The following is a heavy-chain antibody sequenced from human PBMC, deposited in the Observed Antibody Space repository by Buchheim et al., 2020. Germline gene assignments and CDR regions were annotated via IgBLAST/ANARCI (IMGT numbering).Heavy chain of an antibody. CDR3: AKSLYDGNDY. CDR1: GFTFSTYA. V-gene: IGHV3-23*01. CDR2: ISGRGSTT. Sequence: EVQLLESGGGLVQPGGSLRLSCTASGFTFSTYAMSWVRQAPGKGLECVSAISGRGSTTYYADSVKGRFTISRDNSMNTVYLQMSSLRAEDTAIYYCAKSLYDGNDYWGQGIL. J-gene: IGHJ4*02. D-gene: IGHD2-8*01.